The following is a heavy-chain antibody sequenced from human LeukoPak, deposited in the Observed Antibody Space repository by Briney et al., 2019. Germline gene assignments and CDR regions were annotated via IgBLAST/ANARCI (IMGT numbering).Heavy chain of an antibody. CDR3: ARDVVGASARLDY. CDR1: GFTFSSYG. CDR2: IWYDGSNK. J-gene: IGHJ4*02. V-gene: IGHV3-33*01. D-gene: IGHD1-26*01. Sequence: PGRSLRLSCAASGFTFSSYGMHWVRQAPGKGLEWVAVIWYDGSNKYYADSVKGRFTISRDNSKNTLYLQMNSLSAEDTAVYYCARDVVGASARLDYWGQGTLVTVSS.